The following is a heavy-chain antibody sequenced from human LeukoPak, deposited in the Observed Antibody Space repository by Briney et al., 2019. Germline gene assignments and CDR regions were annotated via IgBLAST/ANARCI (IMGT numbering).Heavy chain of an antibody. Sequence: ASVKVSCKASGYTFTSYGITWVRQAPGQGLEWMGWISAYNGNTYYAQRLQGRVTMTTDTSTSTAYMELSSLRSEDTAVYYCARDEGESLYCSSTSCYTREWYFDLWGRGTLVTVSS. CDR1: GYTFTSYG. CDR3: ARDEGESLYCSSTSCYTREWYFDL. CDR2: ISAYNGNT. J-gene: IGHJ2*01. V-gene: IGHV1-18*01. D-gene: IGHD2-2*02.